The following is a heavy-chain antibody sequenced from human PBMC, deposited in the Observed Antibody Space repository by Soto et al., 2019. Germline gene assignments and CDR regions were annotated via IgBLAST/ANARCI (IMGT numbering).Heavy chain of an antibody. D-gene: IGHD3-16*02. V-gene: IGHV4-34*01. CDR3: ARDSGGLRLGESSLYGEKDSFDV. J-gene: IGHJ3*01. Sequence: QAQLQAWGAGLLRPSETLSLTCGVSDVSFGGYCWSWIRQPQGKGLEWIGEINYSGSTKFNPSLKSRVTLSIDTSKDQFSLRLSSVTAADTAVYYCARDSGGLRLGESSLYGEKDSFDVWDQGTLVTVSS. CDR2: INYSGST. CDR1: DVSFGGYC.